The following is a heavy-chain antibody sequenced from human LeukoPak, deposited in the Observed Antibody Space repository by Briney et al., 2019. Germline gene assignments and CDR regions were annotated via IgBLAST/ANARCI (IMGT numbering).Heavy chain of an antibody. J-gene: IGHJ4*02. CDR2: ISYDGSNK. Sequence: GGSLRLSCAASGFTFSSYGMHWVRQAPGKGLEWVAVISYDGSNKYYADSVKGRFTISRDNSKNTLYLQMNSLRAEDTAVYYCTTVEHYWGQGTLVTVSS. CDR3: TTVEHY. V-gene: IGHV3-30*03. CDR1: GFTFSSYG. D-gene: IGHD4-23*01.